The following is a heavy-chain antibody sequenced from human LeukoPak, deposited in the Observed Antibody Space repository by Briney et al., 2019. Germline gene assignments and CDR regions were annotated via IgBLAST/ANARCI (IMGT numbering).Heavy chain of an antibody. CDR3: ARVLNYYDSSGSGWFDP. CDR1: GDSFRSSLYY. Sequence: SETLSLTCTVSGDSFRSSLYYWGWIRQPPGKGLEWIGQISYTGNTYYNPSLKSRVTISVDTSKNQFSLKLSSVTAADTAVYYCARVLNYYDSSGSGWFDPWGQGTLVTVSS. J-gene: IGHJ5*02. CDR2: ISYTGNT. D-gene: IGHD3-22*01. V-gene: IGHV4-39*07.